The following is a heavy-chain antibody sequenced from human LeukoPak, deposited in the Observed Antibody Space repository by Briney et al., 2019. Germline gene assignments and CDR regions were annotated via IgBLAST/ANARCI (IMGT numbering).Heavy chain of an antibody. Sequence: PGGSLRLSCATSGFTFSDYAMSWVRQAPGKGLEWVSVIYSGGSTYYADSVKGRFTISRHNSKNTLYLQMNSLRAEDTAVYYCAALFFDYWGQGTLVTVSS. CDR3: AALFFDY. J-gene: IGHJ4*02. CDR2: IYSGGST. CDR1: GFTFSDYA. V-gene: IGHV3-53*04.